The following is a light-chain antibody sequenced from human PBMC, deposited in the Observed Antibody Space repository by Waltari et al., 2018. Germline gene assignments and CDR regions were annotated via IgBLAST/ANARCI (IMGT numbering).Light chain of an antibody. CDR2: KAS. J-gene: IGKJ1*01. CDR3: QQYNTFSPT. V-gene: IGKV1-5*03. Sequence: HMTQSPSNLLASVGCTVTITCRASQTITRWLAWYLHKPGKAPNLLIYKASILQAGVPSRFSGGGSGTEFTLTINNVQPDDSATFYCQQYNTFSPTFGQGTKVEIK. CDR1: QTITRW.